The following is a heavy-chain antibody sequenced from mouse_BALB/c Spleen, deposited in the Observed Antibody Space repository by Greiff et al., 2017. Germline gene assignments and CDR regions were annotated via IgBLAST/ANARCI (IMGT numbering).Heavy chain of an antibody. D-gene: IGHD1-1*01. Sequence: EVQLQESGPGLVKPSQSLSLTCTVTGYSITSDYAWNWIRQFPGNKLEWMGYISYSGSTSYNPSLKSRISITRDTSKNQFFLQLNSVTTEDTATYYCARGAYYYGSSYFAYWGQGTLVTVSA. V-gene: IGHV3-2*02. J-gene: IGHJ3*01. CDR1: GYSITSDYA. CDR3: ARGAYYYGSSYFAY. CDR2: ISYSGST.